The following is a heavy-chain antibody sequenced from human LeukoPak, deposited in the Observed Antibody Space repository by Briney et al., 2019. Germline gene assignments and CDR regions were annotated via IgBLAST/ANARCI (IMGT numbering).Heavy chain of an antibody. CDR2: IRTSGDST. CDR1: GFTFSSYD. Sequence: GGSLRLSCAASGFTFSSYDMSWVRQAPGKGLEWVSAIRTSGDSTYYADSVKGRFTISRDNSKNTLYLQLNSLRAEDTAVYYCAKGFFDSRGYCEHFNFWGQGTLVTVSS. J-gene: IGHJ4*02. V-gene: IGHV3-23*01. CDR3: AKGFFDSRGYCEHFNF. D-gene: IGHD3-22*01.